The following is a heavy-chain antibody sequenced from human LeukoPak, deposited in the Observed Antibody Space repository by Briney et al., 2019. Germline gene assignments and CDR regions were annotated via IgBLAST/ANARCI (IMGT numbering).Heavy chain of an antibody. Sequence: PSETLSLTCAVYGGSFSGYYWSWIRQPPGKGLEWIGEINHSGRTNYNPSLKSRVTISVDTSKNQFSLKLSSVTAADTAVYYCAIHIVVVPAAKKKNWFDPWGQGTLVTVSS. J-gene: IGHJ5*02. CDR3: AIHIVVVPAAKKKNWFDP. V-gene: IGHV4-34*01. D-gene: IGHD2-2*01. CDR2: INHSGRT. CDR1: GGSFSGYY.